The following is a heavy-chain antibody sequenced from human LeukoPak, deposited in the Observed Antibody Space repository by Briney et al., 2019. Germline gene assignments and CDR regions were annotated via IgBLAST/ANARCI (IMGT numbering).Heavy chain of an antibody. CDR2: IKHSGST. Sequence: SETLSLTCAVYGGSFSGYYWSWIRQPPGKGLGWIGEIKHSGSTNYNPSLKSRVTISVDSSKNQFSLKLSSVTAADTAVYYCARRLRITIWKATSSNWFDPWGQGTLVTVSS. CDR1: GGSFSGYY. V-gene: IGHV4-34*01. CDR3: ARRLRITIWKATSSNWFDP. D-gene: IGHD3-9*01. J-gene: IGHJ5*02.